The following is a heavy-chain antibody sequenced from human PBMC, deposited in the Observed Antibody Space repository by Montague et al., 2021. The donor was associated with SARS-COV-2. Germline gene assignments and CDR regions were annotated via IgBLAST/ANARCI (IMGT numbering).Heavy chain of an antibody. CDR1: GGSLSSGSYY. V-gene: IGHV4-61*02. Sequence: TLSLTCTVSGGSLSSGSYYWSWIRQPAGKGLEWIGRIYTSGSTNYNPSLKSRVTISVDTSKNQFSLKLSSVTAADTAVYYCARADFWSGYLYFDYWGQGTLVTVSS. CDR2: IYTSGST. J-gene: IGHJ4*02. D-gene: IGHD3-3*01. CDR3: ARADFWSGYLYFDY.